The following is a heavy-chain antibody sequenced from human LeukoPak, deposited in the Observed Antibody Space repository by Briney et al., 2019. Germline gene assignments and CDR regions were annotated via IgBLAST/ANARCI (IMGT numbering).Heavy chain of an antibody. CDR2: ISAYNGST. CDR1: GYTFTSYG. D-gene: IGHD1-20*01. Sequence: GASVKVSCKASGYTFTSYGISWVRQAPGQGLEWMGWISAYNGSTNYAQKLQGRVTMTTDTSTSTAYMELSRLRSDDTAVYYCARGGITGTTRGPTRLNDAFDIWGQGTMVTVSS. J-gene: IGHJ3*02. V-gene: IGHV1-18*01. CDR3: ARGGITGTTRGPTRLNDAFDI.